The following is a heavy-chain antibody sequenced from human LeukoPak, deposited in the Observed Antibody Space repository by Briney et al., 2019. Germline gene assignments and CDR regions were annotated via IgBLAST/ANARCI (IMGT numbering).Heavy chain of an antibody. D-gene: IGHD3-9*01. J-gene: IGHJ3*02. CDR1: GYTFTSYG. CDR2: ISAYNGNT. V-gene: IGHV1-18*04. CDR3: AREYDILTNDAFDI. Sequence: ASVKVSCKASGYTFTSYGISWVRQAPGQGLEWMGWISAYNGNTNYAQKLQGRVTMTTDTSTSTAYMELRSLRSDDTAVYYCAREYDILTNDAFDIWGQGTMATVSS.